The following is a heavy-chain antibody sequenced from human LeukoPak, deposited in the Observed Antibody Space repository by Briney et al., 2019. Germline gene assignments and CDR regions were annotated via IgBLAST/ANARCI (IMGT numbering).Heavy chain of an antibody. CDR3: TRHSCSSTSCYYY. J-gene: IGHJ4*02. V-gene: IGHV3-73*01. CDR1: GFTFSGSA. Sequence: GGSLRLSCAASGFTFSGSAMHWVRQASGKGLEWVGRIRSKANSYARAYGASVKGRFTISRDDSKKTAYLQMNSLKTEDTAVYYCTRHSCSSTSCYYYWGQGTLVTVSS. CDR2: IRSKANSYAR. D-gene: IGHD2-2*01.